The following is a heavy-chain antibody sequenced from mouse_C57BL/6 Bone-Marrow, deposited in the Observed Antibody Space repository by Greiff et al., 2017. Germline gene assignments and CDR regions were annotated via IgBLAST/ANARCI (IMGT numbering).Heavy chain of an antibody. CDR1: GYTFTSYW. CDR2: IDPNSGGT. J-gene: IGHJ4*01. V-gene: IGHV1-72*01. CDR3: ARSRLRRGGSAMDY. D-gene: IGHD2-4*01. Sequence: QVHVKQSGAELVKPGASVKLSCKASGYTFTSYWMHWVKQRPGRGLEWIGRIDPNSGGTKYNEKFKSKATLTVDKPSSTAYMQLSSLTSEDSAVYYCARSRLRRGGSAMDYWGQGTSVTVSS.